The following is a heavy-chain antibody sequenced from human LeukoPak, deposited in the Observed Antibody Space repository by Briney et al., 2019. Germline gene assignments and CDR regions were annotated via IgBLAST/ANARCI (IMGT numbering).Heavy chain of an antibody. CDR1: GGSISSSSYY. V-gene: IGHV4-39*01. D-gene: IGHD3/OR15-3a*01. CDR2: IDYSGHN. CDR3: ARQTGSGLFILP. Sequence: PSETLSLTCTVSGGSISSSSYYWGWIRQPPGKWLGWLGSIDYSGHNNYNASLKSQAPFSIDTSKNQFFRRLTSVTATDTAVYYCARQTGSGLFILPGGQGTLVTVSS. J-gene: IGHJ4*02.